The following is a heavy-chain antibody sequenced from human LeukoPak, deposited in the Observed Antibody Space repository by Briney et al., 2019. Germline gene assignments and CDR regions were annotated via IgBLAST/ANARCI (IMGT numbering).Heavy chain of an antibody. J-gene: IGHJ2*01. V-gene: IGHV3-48*03. Sequence: GGSLRLSCAASGFTFSSYAMSWVRQAPGKGLEWVSYISSSGSTIYYADSVKGRFTISRDNAKNSLYLQMSSLRAEDTAVYYCARDKVRNRRYFDLWGRGTLVTVSS. CDR2: ISSSGSTI. CDR1: GFTFSSYA. CDR3: ARDKVRNRRYFDL. D-gene: IGHD1-14*01.